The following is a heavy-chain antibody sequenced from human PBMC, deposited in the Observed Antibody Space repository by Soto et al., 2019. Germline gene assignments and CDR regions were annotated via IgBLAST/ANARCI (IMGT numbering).Heavy chain of an antibody. V-gene: IGHV4-4*07. CDR2: IYTSGST. CDR1: GGSISSYY. Sequence: SETLSLTCTVSGGSISSYYWSWIRQPAGKGLEWIGRIYTSGSTNYNPYLKSRVTMSVDTSKNQFSLKLSSVTAADTAVYYCARGRTYDSSGYRSPHYFDYWGQGTLVNVSS. J-gene: IGHJ4*02. CDR3: ARGRTYDSSGYRSPHYFDY. D-gene: IGHD3-22*01.